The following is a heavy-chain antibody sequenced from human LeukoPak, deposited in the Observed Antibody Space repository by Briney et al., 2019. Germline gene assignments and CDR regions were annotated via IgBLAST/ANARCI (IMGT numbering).Heavy chain of an antibody. CDR3: ARDPTYYDILTGYPLGYFDY. J-gene: IGHJ4*02. CDR2: IRYDGSNK. Sequence: GGSLRLSCAASGFTVSSNYMSWVRQAPGKGLEWVAFIRYDGSNKYYADSVKGRFTISRDNSKNTLYLQMNSLRAEDTAVYYCARDPTYYDILTGYPLGYFDYWGQGTLVTVSS. D-gene: IGHD3-9*01. V-gene: IGHV3-30*02. CDR1: GFTVSSNY.